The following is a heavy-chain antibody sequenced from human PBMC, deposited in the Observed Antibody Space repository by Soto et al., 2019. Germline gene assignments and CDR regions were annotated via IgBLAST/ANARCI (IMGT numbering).Heavy chain of an antibody. J-gene: IGHJ4*02. Sequence: GGSLRLSCAASGFTFSSYAMHWVRQAPGKGLEWVAVISYDGSNKYYADSVKGRFTISRDNSKNTLYLQMNSLRAEDTAVYYCARGDIVVVPAARPIDYWGQGTLVTVSS. V-gene: IGHV3-30-3*01. D-gene: IGHD2-2*01. CDR3: ARGDIVVVPAARPIDY. CDR1: GFTFSSYA. CDR2: ISYDGSNK.